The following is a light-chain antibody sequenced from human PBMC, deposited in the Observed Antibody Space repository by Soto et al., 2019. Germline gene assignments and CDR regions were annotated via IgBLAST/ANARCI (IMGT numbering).Light chain of an antibody. CDR1: QSVSSSY. CDR2: GIS. Sequence: EIVLTQSPGTLSLSPGERATLSCRASQSVSSSYLAWYQQHPGTAPRRLMYGISNRASGVPARFSGSGSGTEFTLTIRRLQPEDFAAYYCQQYGGSSRTFGQGTKVDIK. J-gene: IGKJ1*01. V-gene: IGKV3-20*01. CDR3: QQYGGSSRT.